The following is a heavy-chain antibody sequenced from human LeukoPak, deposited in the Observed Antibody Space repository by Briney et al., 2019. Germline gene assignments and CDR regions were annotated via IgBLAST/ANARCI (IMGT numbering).Heavy chain of an antibody. Sequence: PGGSLRLSCAASGFTVSSNYMSWVRQAPGKGLEWVSVISGNGGTTYYADSLKGRFTISRDNSKNTLYLQMNSLRAEDTAVYFCAKGRTGYIPDFWGQGTLVTVSS. CDR3: AKGRTGYIPDF. J-gene: IGHJ4*02. CDR2: ISGNGGTT. V-gene: IGHV3-23*01. CDR1: GFTVSSNY. D-gene: IGHD6-13*01.